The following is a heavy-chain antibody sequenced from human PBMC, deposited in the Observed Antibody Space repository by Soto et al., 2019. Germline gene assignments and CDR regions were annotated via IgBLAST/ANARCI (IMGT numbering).Heavy chain of an antibody. CDR2: IIPIFGTA. J-gene: IGHJ6*02. CDR3: ARDREATAMANYYYYGMDV. V-gene: IGHV1-69*13. CDR1: GGTFSSYA. D-gene: IGHD5-18*01. Sequence: SVKVSCKASGGTFSSYAISWVRQAPGQGLEWMGGIIPIFGTANYAQKFQGRVTITADESTSTAYMELSSLRSEDTAVYYCARDREATAMANYYYYGMDVWGQGTTVTVSS.